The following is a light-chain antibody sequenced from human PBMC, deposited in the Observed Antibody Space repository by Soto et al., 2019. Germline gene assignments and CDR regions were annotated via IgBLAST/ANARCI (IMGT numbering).Light chain of an antibody. Sequence: QSALTQPPSASGSPGQSVTISCTGSSSDVGGYNYVSWYQQHPGKAPKHMIYDVSKRPSGVPDRFSGSKPGNTASLTIFGYEAEDEADYYCSSYAGSNIGVFGGGTKLTVL. CDR2: DVS. CDR1: SSDVGGYNY. V-gene: IGLV2-8*01. CDR3: SSYAGSNIGV. J-gene: IGLJ2*01.